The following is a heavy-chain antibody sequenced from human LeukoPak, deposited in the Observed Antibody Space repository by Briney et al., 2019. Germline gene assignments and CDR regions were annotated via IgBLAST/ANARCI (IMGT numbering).Heavy chain of an antibody. Sequence: GASAKVSCKASGYTFTGYYMHWVRQAPGQGLEWMGWINPNSGGTNYAQKFQVRVTMTRDTSISTAYMELSRLRSDDTAVYYCARDRPYCSSTSCPLYYYYMDVWGKGTTVTVSS. CDR1: GYTFTGYY. J-gene: IGHJ6*03. V-gene: IGHV1-2*02. CDR2: INPNSGGT. CDR3: ARDRPYCSSTSCPLYYYYMDV. D-gene: IGHD2-2*01.